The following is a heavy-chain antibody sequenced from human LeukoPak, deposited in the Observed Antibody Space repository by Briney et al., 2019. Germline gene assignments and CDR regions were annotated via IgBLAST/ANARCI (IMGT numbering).Heavy chain of an antibody. J-gene: IGHJ3*02. Sequence: GGSLRLSCAASGFTFSSYAMSWVRQAPGKGLEWVANMKQDGSEKYYADSVKGRFTISRDNAKNSLYLQMNSLRAEDTAVYYCARSLAAGFDIWGQGTMVTVSS. V-gene: IGHV3-7*04. CDR1: GFTFSSYA. D-gene: IGHD6-25*01. CDR3: ARSLAAGFDI. CDR2: MKQDGSEK.